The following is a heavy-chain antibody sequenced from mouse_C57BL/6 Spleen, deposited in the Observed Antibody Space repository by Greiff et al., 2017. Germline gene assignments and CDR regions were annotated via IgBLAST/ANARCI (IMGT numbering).Heavy chain of an antibody. D-gene: IGHD2-4*01. CDR3: ARSLYYDYDEAWFAY. CDR2: ISDGGSYT. V-gene: IGHV5-4*03. CDR1: GFTFSSYA. Sequence: EVKVVESGGGLVKPGGSLKLSCAASGFTFSSYAMSWVRQTPEKRLEWVATISDGGSYTYYPDNVKGRFTISRDNAKNNLYLQMSHLKSEDTAMYYCARSLYYDYDEAWFAYWGQGTLVTVSA. J-gene: IGHJ3*01.